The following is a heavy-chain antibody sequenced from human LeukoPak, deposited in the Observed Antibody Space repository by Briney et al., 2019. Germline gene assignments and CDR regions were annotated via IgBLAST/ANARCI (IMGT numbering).Heavy chain of an antibody. CDR2: INPNSGVT. CDR3: ARLRGGVAAAGRAFDI. D-gene: IGHD6-13*01. CDR1: GYTFTGYY. Sequence: ASVKVSCKASGYTFTGYYMHWVRQAPGQGLEWMGCINPNSGVTNYAQKFQGRVTMTRDTSISTAYMELSRLRSDDTAVYYCARLRGGVAAAGRAFDIWGQGTMVTVSS. J-gene: IGHJ3*02. V-gene: IGHV1-2*02.